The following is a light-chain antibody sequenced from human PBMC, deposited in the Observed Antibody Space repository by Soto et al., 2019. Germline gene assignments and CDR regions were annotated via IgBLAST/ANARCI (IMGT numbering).Light chain of an antibody. CDR3: QQSYSTPQT. V-gene: IGKV1-39*01. Sequence: DIQITQSPSSLSASVGDRVTITCRASQNIINYLNWYQQKPGKAPQLLIYDASNLQSGVPSRFSGSGSGKDFNLTISSLQPEDFATDYCQQSYSTPQTFGQGTKVDIK. J-gene: IGKJ1*01. CDR2: DAS. CDR1: QNIINY.